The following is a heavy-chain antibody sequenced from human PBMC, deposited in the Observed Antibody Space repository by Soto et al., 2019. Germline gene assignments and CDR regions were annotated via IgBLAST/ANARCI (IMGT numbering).Heavy chain of an antibody. CDR3: AKDIFSTWDPQQVVGGKIVDY. CDR1: GFTFDDYA. Sequence: GGSLRLSCAASGFTFDDYAMHWVRQAPGKGLEWVSGISWNSGSIGYADSVKGRFTISRDNAKNSLYLQMNSLRAEDTALYYCAKDIFSTWDPQQVVGGKIVDYWGQGTLVTVSS. CDR2: ISWNSGSI. V-gene: IGHV3-9*01. D-gene: IGHD3-16*01. J-gene: IGHJ4*02.